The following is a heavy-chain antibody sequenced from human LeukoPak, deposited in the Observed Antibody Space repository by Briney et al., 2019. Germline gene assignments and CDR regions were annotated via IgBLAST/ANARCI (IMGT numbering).Heavy chain of an antibody. Sequence: GGSLRLSCAASGFTFSDYAMTWVRQAPGKGLEWVSSISGSGNSPNHADSAKGRATISRDNSKNTLYLQMNSLRADDTALYYRAKVREMGAFMGDAFDIWGQGTMVTVSS. CDR2: ISGSGNSP. J-gene: IGHJ3*02. CDR3: AKVREMGAFMGDAFDI. V-gene: IGHV3-23*01. CDR1: GFTFSDYA. D-gene: IGHD3-3*02.